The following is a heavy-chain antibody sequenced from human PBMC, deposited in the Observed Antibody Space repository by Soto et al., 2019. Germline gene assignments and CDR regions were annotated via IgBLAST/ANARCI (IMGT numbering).Heavy chain of an antibody. D-gene: IGHD3-10*01. CDR3: AREHAAAVPYGYYGMDV. Sequence: SETLSLTCTVSGGSIGSGSYYWSWIRQHPGKGLEWIGYINYSGSTFYIPSLKSRVTTSIDTSKNQFSLKLSSVTAADTAVYYCAREHAAAVPYGYYGMDVWGQGTTVTVSS. CDR1: GGSIGSGSYY. V-gene: IGHV4-31*03. CDR2: INYSGST. J-gene: IGHJ6*02.